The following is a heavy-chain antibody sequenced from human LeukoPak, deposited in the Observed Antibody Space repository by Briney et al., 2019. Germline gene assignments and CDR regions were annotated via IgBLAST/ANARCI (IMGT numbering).Heavy chain of an antibody. CDR1: GFTFTDYY. J-gene: IGHJ2*01. V-gene: IGHV3-11*04. D-gene: IGHD6-13*01. Sequence: GGSLRLSYAASGFTFTDYYVSWIRQAPGKGLEWLSYISSSGSTIYYADSVKGRFTISRDNAKNSLYLQMNSLRAGDTAVYYCARAAYSSTWYSRYFDLWGRGTLVTVSS. CDR3: ARAAYSSTWYSRYFDL. CDR2: ISSSGSTI.